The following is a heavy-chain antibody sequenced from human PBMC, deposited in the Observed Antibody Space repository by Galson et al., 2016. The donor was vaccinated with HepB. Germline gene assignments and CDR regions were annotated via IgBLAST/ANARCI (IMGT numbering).Heavy chain of an antibody. CDR2: ISFDGNKK. CDR1: GLTFSRYA. Sequence: SLRLSCAASGLTFSRYAMHWVRQAPGKGLEWVAVISFDGNKKYDADSVKGRFTISRDNAKNTLYLQMNSLRPEDTAVYYRARDKLGTPSSGLDVWGQGTTVTVSS. D-gene: IGHD4-23*01. V-gene: IGHV3-30*04. J-gene: IGHJ6*02. CDR3: ARDKLGTPSSGLDV.